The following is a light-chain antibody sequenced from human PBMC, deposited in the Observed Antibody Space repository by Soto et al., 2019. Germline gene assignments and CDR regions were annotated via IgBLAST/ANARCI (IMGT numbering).Light chain of an antibody. CDR1: QNVNYY. CDR2: DTS. V-gene: IGKV3-11*01. Sequence: EIVVTQSPATLSLSPGDRATLSCRTSQNVNYYLAWYQQKHGQAPRLLIYDTSNRASGIPARFTGSGSGTDFALTIGSLEPEDFAVYYCHQRGDWPTFGGGTKVEIK. CDR3: HQRGDWPT. J-gene: IGKJ4*01.